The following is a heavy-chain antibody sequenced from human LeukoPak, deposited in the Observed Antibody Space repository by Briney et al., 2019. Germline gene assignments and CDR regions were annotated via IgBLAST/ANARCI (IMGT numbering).Heavy chain of an antibody. V-gene: IGHV3-74*01. CDR3: ARVFGGSYTTYYYYGMDV. D-gene: IGHD1-26*01. Sequence: GGSLRLSCAASGFTFSSYWMHWVRQAPGKGLVWVSRINSGGSSTSYADSVKGRFTISRDNAKNTLYLQMNSLRAEDTAVYYCARVFGGSYTTYYYYGMDVGGQGTTVTVSS. CDR2: INSGGSST. CDR1: GFTFSSYW. J-gene: IGHJ6*02.